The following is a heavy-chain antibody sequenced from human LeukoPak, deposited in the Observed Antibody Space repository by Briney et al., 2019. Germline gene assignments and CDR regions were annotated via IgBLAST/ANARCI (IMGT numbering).Heavy chain of an antibody. D-gene: IGHD5-18*01. CDR2: IYHSGST. CDR3: ARVDTANRERYYYYGMDV. Sequence: SETLSLTCTVSGYSISSGYYWGWIRQPPGKGLEWIGSIYHSGSTYYNPSLKSRVTISVDTSKNQFSLKLSSVTAADTAVYYCARVDTANRERYYYYGMDVWGQGTTVTVSS. V-gene: IGHV4-38-2*02. J-gene: IGHJ6*02. CDR1: GYSISSGYY.